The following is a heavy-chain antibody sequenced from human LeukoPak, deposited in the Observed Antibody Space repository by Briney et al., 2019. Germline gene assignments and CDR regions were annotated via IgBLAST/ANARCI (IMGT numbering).Heavy chain of an antibody. Sequence: GSLRLSCAASGFTFSSYSMNWVRQAPGKGLEWVSSISSSSSYIYYADSVKGRFTISRDNAKNSLYLQMNSLRAEDTAVYYCASTYGDYSYYYYYYGMDVWGQGTTVTVSS. D-gene: IGHD4-17*01. CDR3: ASTYGDYSYYYYYYGMDV. CDR1: GFTFSSYS. J-gene: IGHJ6*02. V-gene: IGHV3-21*01. CDR2: ISSSSSYI.